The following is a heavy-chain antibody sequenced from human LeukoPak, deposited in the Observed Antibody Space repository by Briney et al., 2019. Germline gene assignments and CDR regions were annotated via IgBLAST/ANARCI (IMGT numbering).Heavy chain of an antibody. CDR2: IYHSGST. V-gene: IGHV4-30-2*02. CDR1: GGSISSGGYY. Sequence: PSQTLSLTCTVSGGSISSGGYYWSWIRQPPGKGLEWIGYIYHSGSTYYNPSLKSRVTISVDRSKNQFSLKLSSVTAADTAVYYCAGSRDGYNNFDYWGQGTLVTVSS. D-gene: IGHD5-24*01. CDR3: AGSRDGYNNFDY. J-gene: IGHJ4*02.